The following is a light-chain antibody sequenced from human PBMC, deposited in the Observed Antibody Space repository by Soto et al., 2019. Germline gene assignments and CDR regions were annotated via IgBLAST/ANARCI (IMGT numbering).Light chain of an antibody. Sequence: QSALTQPASVSGSPGQSITISCTGTSSDVGYYNYVSWYQHHPAKVPKLMIYEVSNRPSGVSNRFSGSKSGNTASLTISGLQAEDEADYYCSSYTTSSTQVFGGGTKLTVL. CDR1: SSDVGYYNY. V-gene: IGLV2-14*01. J-gene: IGLJ3*02. CDR3: SSYTTSSTQV. CDR2: EVS.